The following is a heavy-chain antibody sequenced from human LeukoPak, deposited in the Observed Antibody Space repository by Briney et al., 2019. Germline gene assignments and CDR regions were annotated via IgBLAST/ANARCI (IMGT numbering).Heavy chain of an antibody. Sequence: ASVKVSCKASGGTFSSYAISWVRRAPGQGLEWMGGIIPIFGTANYAQKFQGRVTITADESTSTAYMELSSLRSEDTAVYYCARGTSRAYYYDSGGYSHWFDPWGQGTLVTVSS. J-gene: IGHJ5*02. CDR1: GGTFSSYA. D-gene: IGHD3-22*01. CDR2: IIPIFGTA. CDR3: ARGTSRAYYYDSGGYSHWFDP. V-gene: IGHV1-69*13.